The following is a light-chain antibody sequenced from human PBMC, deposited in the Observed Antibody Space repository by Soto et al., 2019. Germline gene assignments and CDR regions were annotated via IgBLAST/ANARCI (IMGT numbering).Light chain of an antibody. CDR1: QSASTF. CDR3: QQYNRYAVT. Sequence: DIQVTQSPSSVSASVGDRVTITCRASQSASTFLAWYQQEPGQAPKLLIYDASTLQSGVPSRFSASGSGTEFALTISGLQPDDFAVYYCQQYNRYAVTFGQGTKVDIK. CDR2: DAS. J-gene: IGKJ1*01. V-gene: IGKV1-5*01.